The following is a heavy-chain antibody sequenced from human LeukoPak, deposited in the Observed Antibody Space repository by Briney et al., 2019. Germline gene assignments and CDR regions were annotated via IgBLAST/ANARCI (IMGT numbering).Heavy chain of an antibody. J-gene: IGHJ4*02. D-gene: IGHD4-17*01. V-gene: IGHV3-9*01. CDR3: AKDVSLYGDYVFDY. CDR1: GFTFDDYA. CDR2: ISWNSGSI. Sequence: PGRSLRLSCAASGFTFDDYAMHWLRQAPGKGLEWVSGISWNSGSIGYADSVKGRFTISRDNAKNSLYLQMNSLRAEDTALYYCAKDVSLYGDYVFDYWGQGTLVTVSS.